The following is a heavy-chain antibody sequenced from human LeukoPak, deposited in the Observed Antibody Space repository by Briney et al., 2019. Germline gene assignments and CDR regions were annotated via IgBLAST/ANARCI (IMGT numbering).Heavy chain of an antibody. J-gene: IGHJ5*02. CDR2: TYYRSKWYN. D-gene: IGHD2-15*01. CDR1: GDSVSSNSAA. V-gene: IGHV6-1*01. Sequence: SQTLSLTCAISGDSVSSNSAACNWIRQSPSRGLEWLGRTYYRSKWYNDYAVSVKSRITINPDTSKNQFSLQLNSVTPEDTAVYYCARSSVVVVAATYDTYNWFDPCGQATLVTVSS. CDR3: ARSSVVVVAATYDTYNWFDP.